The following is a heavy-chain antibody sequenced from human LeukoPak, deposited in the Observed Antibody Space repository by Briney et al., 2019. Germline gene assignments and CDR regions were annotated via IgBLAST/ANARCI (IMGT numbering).Heavy chain of an antibody. CDR3: AKEVWSYSYGYWGIDY. V-gene: IGHV3-30*18. J-gene: IGHJ4*02. Sequence: GRSLRLSCAASGFTFSSYGMHWVRQAPGKGLEWVAVISYDGSNKYYADSVKGRFTISRDNSKNTLYLQMNSLRAEDTAVYYCAKEVWSYSYGYWGIDYWGQGTLVTVSS. CDR2: ISYDGSNK. CDR1: GFTFSSYG. D-gene: IGHD5-18*01.